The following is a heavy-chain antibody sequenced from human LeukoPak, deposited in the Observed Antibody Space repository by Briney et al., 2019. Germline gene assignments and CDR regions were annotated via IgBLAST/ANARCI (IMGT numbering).Heavy chain of an antibody. Sequence: PGGSLRLSCAASGFTVSSNYMSWVRQAPGKGLEWVSVIYSGGSTYYADSVKGRFTISRDNSKNTLYLQMNSLRAEDTAVYYCAREYDSSGYQSYGMGVWGQGTTVTVSS. CDR2: IYSGGST. V-gene: IGHV3-53*01. CDR1: GFTVSSNY. CDR3: AREYDSSGYQSYGMGV. J-gene: IGHJ6*02. D-gene: IGHD3-22*01.